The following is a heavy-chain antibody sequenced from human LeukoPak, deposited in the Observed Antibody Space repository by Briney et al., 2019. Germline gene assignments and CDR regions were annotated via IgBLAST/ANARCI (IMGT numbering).Heavy chain of an antibody. V-gene: IGHV3-30*02. CDR2: IRHDGSNE. J-gene: IGHJ4*02. D-gene: IGHD3-10*01. CDR1: GFTFSSYG. Sequence: RGSLRLSCVGSGFTFSSYGMHWVRQAAGKGLEWVAFIRHDGSNEYYADSVKGRFTVSRDNSKNTLFLQMNSLRVEEMAVYYCAKEVHPYDSGTYYFDYWGRGTLVTVSS. CDR3: AKEVHPYDSGTYYFDY.